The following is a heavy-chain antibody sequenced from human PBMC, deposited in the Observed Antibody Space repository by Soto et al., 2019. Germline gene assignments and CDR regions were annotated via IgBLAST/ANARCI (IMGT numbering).Heavy chain of an antibody. CDR3: AKARDGYNYVRWDDAFDI. V-gene: IGHV3-30*18. CDR2: ISSDGSNK. Sequence: GGSLRLSCAASGFTFSSYGMHWVRQAPGKGLEWVAVISSDGSNKYYADSVKGRFAISRDNSKNTLYLQMNSLRAEDTAVYYCAKARDGYNYVRWDDAFDIWGQGTMVTVSS. CDR1: GFTFSSYG. J-gene: IGHJ3*02. D-gene: IGHD5-12*01.